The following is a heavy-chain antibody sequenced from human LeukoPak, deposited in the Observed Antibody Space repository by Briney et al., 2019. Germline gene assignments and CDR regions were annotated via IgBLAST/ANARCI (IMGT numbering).Heavy chain of an antibody. CDR1: GGSISSSSNY. CDR2: IYYSGST. J-gene: IGHJ4*02. D-gene: IGHD2-21*02. V-gene: IGHV4-39*01. Sequence: SETLSLTCIVSGGSISSSSNYWGWIRRPPGKGLEWIGSIYYSGSTYYNPSLKSRVTISVDTSKTQFSLKLSAVTAADTAVYYCARLYCGGDCYSGSFDYWGQGTLVTVSS. CDR3: ARLYCGGDCYSGSFDY.